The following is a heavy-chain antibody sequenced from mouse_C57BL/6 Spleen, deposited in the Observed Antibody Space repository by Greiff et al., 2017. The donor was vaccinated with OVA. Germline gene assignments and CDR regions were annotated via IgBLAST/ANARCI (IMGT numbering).Heavy chain of an antibody. CDR3: ARSGGSSYPAWFAY. CDR1: GYTFTDYN. V-gene: IGHV1-18*01. Sequence: VQLQQSGPELVKPGASVKIPCKASGYTFTDYNMDWVKQSHGKSLEWIGDINPNNGGTIYNQKFKGKARLTVDKASSTAYMELRSLTSEDTAVYYCARSGGSSYPAWFAYWGQGTLVTVSA. D-gene: IGHD1-1*01. J-gene: IGHJ3*01. CDR2: INPNNGGT.